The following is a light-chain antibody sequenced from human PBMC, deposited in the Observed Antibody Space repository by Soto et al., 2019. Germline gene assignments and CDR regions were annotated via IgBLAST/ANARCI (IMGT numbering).Light chain of an antibody. CDR1: QSMSSY. J-gene: IGKJ2*01. CDR2: AAS. V-gene: IGKV1-39*01. Sequence: DIQMTQSPYSLSASVGDRVTITCRASQSMSSYLNWYQQKPGKAPKLLIYAASSLQSGVPSRFSGRGSGTDFTLTISSLQPEDFATYYCQQSYSTPYTFGQGTKLEIK. CDR3: QQSYSTPYT.